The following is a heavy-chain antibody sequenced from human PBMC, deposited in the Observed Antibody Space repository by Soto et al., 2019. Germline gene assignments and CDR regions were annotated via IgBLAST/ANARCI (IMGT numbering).Heavy chain of an antibody. CDR3: ARDSVTTTYYYSGMEV. D-gene: IGHD4-17*01. J-gene: IGHJ6*02. CDR1: GFTFSSYT. V-gene: IGHV3-21*01. Sequence: EVQLVESGGGLVKPGGSLRLSCAASGFTFSSYTMNWVRQAPGTWLEWVSSISSSGPYVQYADSLRGRFTLSRDNAENSLYLQMDSLRVEDSAVYYWARDSVTTTYYYSGMEVWGQGATVTVSS. CDR2: ISSSGPYV.